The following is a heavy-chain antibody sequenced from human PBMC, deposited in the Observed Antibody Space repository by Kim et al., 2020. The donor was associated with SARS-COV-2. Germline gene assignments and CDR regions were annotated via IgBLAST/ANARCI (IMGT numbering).Heavy chain of an antibody. J-gene: IGHJ4*02. Sequence: GGSLRLSCAASGFTFSSYGMHWVRQAPGKGLEWVAVIWYDGSNKYYADSVKGRFTISRDNSKNTLYLQMNSLRAEDTAVYYCARDNNGIAAALYYFDYWGQGTLVTVSS. V-gene: IGHV3-33*01. CDR1: GFTFSSYG. CDR3: ARDNNGIAAALYYFDY. D-gene: IGHD6-13*01. CDR2: IWYDGSNK.